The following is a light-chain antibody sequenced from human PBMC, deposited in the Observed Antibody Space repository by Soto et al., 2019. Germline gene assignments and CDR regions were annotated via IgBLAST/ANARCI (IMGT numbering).Light chain of an antibody. V-gene: IGKV1-39*01. J-gene: IGKJ4*01. CDR3: QQSYSLLALT. CDR1: QSISSY. Sequence: DIQMTQSPSSLSASVGDRVTITCRASQSISSYLNWYQQKPGKAPKLLIYAASSLQSGVPSSFSGSGSGTDFTLTISSLQPEDFATYYFQQSYSLLALTFGGGTKVEIK. CDR2: AAS.